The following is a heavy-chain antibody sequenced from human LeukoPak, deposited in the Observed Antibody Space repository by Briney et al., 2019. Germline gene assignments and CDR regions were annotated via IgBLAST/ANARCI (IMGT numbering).Heavy chain of an antibody. J-gene: IGHJ6*03. CDR3: ARLGLGGYYNSPRHYGYYYYYMDV. D-gene: IGHD3-3*01. CDR2: INHSGST. V-gene: IGHV4-34*01. CDR1: GGSFSGYY. Sequence: PSETLSLTCAVYGGSFSGYYWSWIRKPPRKGLEWIGEINHSGSTNYNPSLKSRVTISVDTSKNQFSLKLSSVTAADTAVYYCARLGLGGYYNSPRHYGYYYYYMDVWGKGTTVTVSS.